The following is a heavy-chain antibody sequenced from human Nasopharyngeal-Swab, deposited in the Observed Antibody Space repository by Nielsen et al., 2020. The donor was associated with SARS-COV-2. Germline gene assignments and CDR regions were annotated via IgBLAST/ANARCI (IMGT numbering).Heavy chain of an antibody. CDR2: IKSKTDGGTT. J-gene: IGHJ4*02. D-gene: IGHD3-22*01. CDR3: TALRSYYYDSTDPSGY. Sequence: WIRQPPGKGLEWVGRIKSKTDGGTTDYAAPVKGRFTISRDDSKNTLYLQMSSLKTEDTAVYYCTALRSYYYDSTDPSGYWGQGTLVTVSS. V-gene: IGHV3-15*01.